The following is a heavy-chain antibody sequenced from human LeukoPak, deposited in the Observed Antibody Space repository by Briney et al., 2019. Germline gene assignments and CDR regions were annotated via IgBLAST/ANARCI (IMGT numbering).Heavy chain of an antibody. V-gene: IGHV3-66*01. CDR1: GFTVSSSY. Sequence: PGGSLRLSCAASGFTVSSSYMSWVRQAPGKGLEWVSVLYNIGSAYYADSVRGRFTISRDNSKNTLYLQMNSLRDEDTAVYYCAVEGYCSGGLCYTNWFGTGGQGTLVTVSS. J-gene: IGHJ5*02. CDR3: AVEGYCSGGLCYTNWFGT. D-gene: IGHD2-8*02. CDR2: LYNIGSA.